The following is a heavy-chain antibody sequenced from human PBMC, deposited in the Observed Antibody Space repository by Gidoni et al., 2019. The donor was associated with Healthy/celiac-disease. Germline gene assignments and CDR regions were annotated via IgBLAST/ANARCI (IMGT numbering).Heavy chain of an antibody. CDR3: AKGTGDGNWFDP. CDR2: ISGSGGST. CDR1: GFPFSSYA. V-gene: IGHV3-23*01. J-gene: IGHJ5*02. D-gene: IGHD3-10*01. Sequence: AASGFPFSSYAMSWVRQAPGKGLEWVSAISGSGGSTYYADSVKGRFTISRDNSKNTLYLQMNSLRAEDTAVYYCAKGTGDGNWFDPWGQGTLVTVSS.